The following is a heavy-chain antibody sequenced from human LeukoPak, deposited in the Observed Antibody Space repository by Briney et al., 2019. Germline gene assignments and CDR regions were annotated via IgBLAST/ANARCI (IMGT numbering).Heavy chain of an antibody. V-gene: IGHV3-21*01. CDR2: TSSSDAGT. Sequence: GGSLRLSCAASGFTLSTYAMSWVRQTPGKGLEWVAATSSSDAGTYHADSVKGRFTISRDNAKNSLYLQMNSLRAEDTAVYYCARVPVLPNYYYYYFMDVWGKGTTVTISS. J-gene: IGHJ6*04. CDR1: GFTLSTYA. CDR3: ARVPVLPNYYYYYFMDV.